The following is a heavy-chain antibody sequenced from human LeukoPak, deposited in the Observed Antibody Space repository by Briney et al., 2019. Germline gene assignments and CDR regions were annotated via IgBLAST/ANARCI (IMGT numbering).Heavy chain of an antibody. D-gene: IGHD3-10*01. J-gene: IGHJ5*02. CDR3: ATECGNYYGAVSYSWWFDP. V-gene: IGHV1-24*01. Sequence: GASGKVSCKVSGYTFTELYMHWVRQAPGQGLEWRGGFDPKVDETIYAQKFQGRVTMTVDTSTDTAYMELSSLRSEGTAVYYCATECGNYYGAVSYSWWFDPWGQGTLVSVSS. CDR2: FDPKVDET. CDR1: GYTFTELY.